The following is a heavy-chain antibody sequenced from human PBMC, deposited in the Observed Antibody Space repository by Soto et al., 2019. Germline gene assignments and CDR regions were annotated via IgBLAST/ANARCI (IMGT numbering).Heavy chain of an antibody. CDR3: ARSGYYYDSSGYYYLDY. J-gene: IGHJ4*02. Sequence: SETLSLTCAVYGGSFSGYYWSWIRQPPGKGLEWIGEINHSGSTNYNPSLKSRVTISVDTSKNQFSLKLSSVTAADTAVYYCARSGYYYDSSGYYYLDYWGQGTLVTVPS. CDR2: INHSGST. D-gene: IGHD3-22*01. CDR1: GGSFSGYY. V-gene: IGHV4-34*01.